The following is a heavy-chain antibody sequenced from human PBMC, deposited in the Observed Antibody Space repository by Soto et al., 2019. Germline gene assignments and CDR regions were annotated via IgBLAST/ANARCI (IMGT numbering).Heavy chain of an antibody. CDR1: GFTFSSYS. J-gene: IGHJ4*02. CDR2: ISSSSSYI. D-gene: IGHD1-7*01. Sequence: EVQLVESGGGLVKPGGSLRLSCAASGFTFSSYSMNWVRQAPGKGLEWVSSISSSSSYIYYADSVKGRFTISRDNAKNSLYLQMNSLRAEDTAVYYCARAKGITGTTADYWGQGTLVTVSS. CDR3: ARAKGITGTTADY. V-gene: IGHV3-21*01.